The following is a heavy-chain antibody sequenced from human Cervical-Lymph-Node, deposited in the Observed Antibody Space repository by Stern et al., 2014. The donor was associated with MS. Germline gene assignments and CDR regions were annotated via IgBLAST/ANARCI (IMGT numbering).Heavy chain of an antibody. CDR2: ITNVGST. V-gene: IGHV3-53*01. Sequence: EVQLVESGGGVLQPGGSLRLSCTASGFTVSRDYMTRVRQAQGQGLEWVSLITNVGSTFYTDSVKGRFTISRDDSKNTVYLHMTSLRAEDTAMYYCARDTSSPERSDWWGQGTLVTVSS. J-gene: IGHJ4*02. D-gene: IGHD1-1*01. CDR1: GFTVSRDY. CDR3: ARDTSSPERSDW.